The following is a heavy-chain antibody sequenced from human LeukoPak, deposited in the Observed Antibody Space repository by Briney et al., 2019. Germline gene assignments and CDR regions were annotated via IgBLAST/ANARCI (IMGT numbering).Heavy chain of an antibody. J-gene: IGHJ4*02. V-gene: IGHV1-2*02. Sequence: ASVKVSSTASGYTFTFYYMHWVRQAPGQGREWIGWINPNSGGTNYAQKFQGRVTMTRDTSISTAYMELSRLRSDDTAVYYCARYSGSYYSHFDYWGQGTLVTVSS. D-gene: IGHD1-26*01. CDR3: ARYSGSYYSHFDY. CDR1: GYTFTFYY. CDR2: INPNSGGT.